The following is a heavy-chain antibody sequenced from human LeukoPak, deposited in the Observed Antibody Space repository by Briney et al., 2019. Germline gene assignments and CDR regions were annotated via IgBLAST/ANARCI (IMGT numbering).Heavy chain of an antibody. V-gene: IGHV3-74*01. CDR1: GFTFSSHW. Sequence: PGGSLRLSCAASGFTFSSHWMHWVRQAPGKGLVWVSRINSDGSSISYADSLKGRFTISRDNAKNMVYLQMNSLRAEDTAVYYCTRDVTSYGHFDSWGQGTLVTVAS. J-gene: IGHJ4*02. D-gene: IGHD3-16*01. CDR3: TRDVTSYGHFDS. CDR2: INSDGSSI.